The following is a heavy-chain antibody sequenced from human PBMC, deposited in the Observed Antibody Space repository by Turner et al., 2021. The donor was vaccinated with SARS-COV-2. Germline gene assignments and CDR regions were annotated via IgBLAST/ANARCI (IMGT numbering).Heavy chain of an antibody. CDR1: GFIFSDYW. V-gene: IGHV3-7*04. Sequence: ELQLVESGGGLVQPGVSLRLSWAASGFIFSDYWMDWVRQAPGKGLEWVAGIKQDGNEKYSVDSVKGRFTISRDNAKNSLYLQMNSLRAEDTAVYYCARNRGYSSFDYWGQGTLVTVSS. CDR3: ARNRGYSSFDY. CDR2: IKQDGNEK. D-gene: IGHD5-18*01. J-gene: IGHJ4*02.